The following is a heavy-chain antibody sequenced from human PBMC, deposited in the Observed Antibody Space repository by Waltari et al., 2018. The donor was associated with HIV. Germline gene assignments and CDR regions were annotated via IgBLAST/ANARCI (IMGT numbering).Heavy chain of an antibody. CDR1: VLTVSGDW. D-gene: IGHD3-10*01. J-gene: IGHJ4*02. Sequence: EGQLVESGGGLVQPGGSLRVSGASSVLTVSGDWVSRVRQAPGKGLEWVANIKQDGSEKYYVDSVNGRFTISRDNAENSLYLQMNSLRAEDTAVYYCARGGFYGSGSKVNWGQGTLVTVSS. V-gene: IGHV3-7*04. CDR2: IKQDGSEK. CDR3: ARGGFYGSGSKVN.